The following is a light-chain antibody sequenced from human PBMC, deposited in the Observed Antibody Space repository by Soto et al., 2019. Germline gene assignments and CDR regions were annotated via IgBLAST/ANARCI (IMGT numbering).Light chain of an antibody. CDR1: QSVSSNH. CDR2: GAS. CDR3: QQYGSSPPYT. Sequence: EIVFTQSPGTLSLSPGEGATLSCRASQSVSSNHLAWYQQKPGQAPRLLIFGASSRASDIPDRFSGSGSGTDFTLTISRLEPEDFVVYYCQQYGSSPPYTFGQGTKLEIK. V-gene: IGKV3-20*01. J-gene: IGKJ2*01.